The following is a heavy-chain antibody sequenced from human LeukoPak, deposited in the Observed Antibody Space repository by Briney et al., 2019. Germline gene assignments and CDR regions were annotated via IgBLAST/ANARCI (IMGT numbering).Heavy chain of an antibody. Sequence: PGGSLRLSCAASGFTFSSYGMHWVRQASGKGLEWVAVISYDGSNKYYADSVKGRFTISRDNSKNTLYLQMNSLRAEDTAVYYCANGGGHWGQGTLVTVSS. V-gene: IGHV3-30*18. CDR3: ANGGGH. CDR2: ISYDGSNK. CDR1: GFTFSSYG. J-gene: IGHJ4*02. D-gene: IGHD3-16*01.